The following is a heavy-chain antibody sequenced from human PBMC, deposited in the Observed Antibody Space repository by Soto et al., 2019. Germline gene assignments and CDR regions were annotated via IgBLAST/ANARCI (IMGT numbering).Heavy chain of an antibody. Sequence: SLILSSTACAFTHSEHHMRWLRQAPGKGLEWVGRTRKKAENYSTEYAASVEGRFTISRDDSKNSLYLQMNSLKTDDTAVYYCARDVGIAAPASTGMDVCAQ. CDR3: ARDVGIAAPASTGMDV. J-gene: IGHJ6*02. CDR1: AFTHSEHH. V-gene: IGHV3-72*01. CDR2: TRKKAENYST. D-gene: IGHD6-13*01.